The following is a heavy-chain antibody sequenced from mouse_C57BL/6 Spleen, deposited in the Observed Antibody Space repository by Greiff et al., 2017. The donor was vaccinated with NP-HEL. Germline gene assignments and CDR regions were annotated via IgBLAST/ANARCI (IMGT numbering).Heavy chain of an antibody. CDR1: GYTFTSYW. J-gene: IGHJ4*01. V-gene: IGHV1-52*01. D-gene: IGHD2-5*01. CDR2: IDPSDSET. CDR3: ARGDSKMDAMDY. Sequence: QVQLQQPGAELVRPGSSVKLSCKASGYTFTSYWMHWVKQRPIQGLEWIGNIDPSDSETHYNQKFKDKATLTVDKSSSTAYMQLSSLTSEDSAVYYCARGDSKMDAMDYWGQGTSVTASS.